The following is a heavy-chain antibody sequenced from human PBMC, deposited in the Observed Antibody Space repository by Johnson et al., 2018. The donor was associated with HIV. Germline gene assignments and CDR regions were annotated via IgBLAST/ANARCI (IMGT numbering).Heavy chain of an antibody. V-gene: IGHV3-30*18. CDR1: GLTFSSYG. Sequence: QVQLVESGGGVVQPGRSLRVSCAASGLTFSSYGMHWVRQAPGKGLEWVAVTSNDGSNKYYADSVKGRFTIYRDNFKNTLYLQMNGLRPEDTAVYYCAKDLFTEREYDSFDIWGQGTMVTVSS. CDR2: TSNDGSNK. J-gene: IGHJ3*02. D-gene: IGHD3-10*01. CDR3: AKDLFTEREYDSFDI.